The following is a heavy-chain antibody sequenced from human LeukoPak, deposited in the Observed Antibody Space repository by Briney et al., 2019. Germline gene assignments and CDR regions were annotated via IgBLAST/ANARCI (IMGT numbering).Heavy chain of an antibody. V-gene: IGHV1-2*02. CDR3: ARVPVVAAPDWFDP. J-gene: IGHJ5*02. CDR1: GYTFTGYY. D-gene: IGHD2-15*01. Sequence: ASVKVSCKASGYTFTGYYMHWVRQAPGQGLEWMGWINPNSGGTNYAQKFQGRVTMTRDTSISTAYMELSRLRSDDTVVYYCARVPVVAAPDWFDPWGQGTLVTVSS. CDR2: INPNSGGT.